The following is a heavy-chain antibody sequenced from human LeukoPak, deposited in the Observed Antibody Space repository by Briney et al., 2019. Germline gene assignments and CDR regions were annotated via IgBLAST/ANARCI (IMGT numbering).Heavy chain of an antibody. CDR2: ISSDGSTT. J-gene: IGHJ5*02. V-gene: IGHV3-74*01. CDR1: GFTFSSYS. CDR3: AREPVIVALAAARTLDP. Sequence: GGSLRLSCAASGFTFSSYSMNWVRQAPGKGLVWVSRISSDGSTTIYADSVKGRFTISRDNAKNTLYLQMNSLRAEDTAVYYCAREPVIVALAAARTLDPWGQGTLVTVSS. D-gene: IGHD2-2*01.